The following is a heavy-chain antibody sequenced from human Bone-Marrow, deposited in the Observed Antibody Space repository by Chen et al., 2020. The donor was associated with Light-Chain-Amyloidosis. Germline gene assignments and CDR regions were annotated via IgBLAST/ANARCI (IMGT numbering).Heavy chain of an antibody. CDR1: GFTFSSYW. CDR2: IKQDGSEK. D-gene: IGHD3-16*01. CDR3: AREGRDYDARRGSFDY. J-gene: IGHJ4*02. Sequence: EVQLVESGGGLVQPGGSLRLSCAASGFTFSSYWMRWVRQAPGKGLEWVANIKQDGSEKYYVDSVKGRFTISRDNAKNSLYLQMNSLRAEDTAVYYCAREGRDYDARRGSFDYWGQGTLVTVSS. V-gene: IGHV3-7*03.